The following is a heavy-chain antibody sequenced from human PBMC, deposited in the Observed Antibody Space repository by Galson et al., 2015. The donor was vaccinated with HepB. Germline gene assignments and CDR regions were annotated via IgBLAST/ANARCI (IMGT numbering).Heavy chain of an antibody. Sequence: SVKVSCKASGYTFTSYDINWVRQATGQGLGWMGWMNPNSGNTGYAQKFQGRVTMTRNTSISTAYMELSSLRSEDTAVYYCARDGVHGDYYYYGMDVWGQGTTVTVSS. D-gene: IGHD4-17*01. J-gene: IGHJ6*02. V-gene: IGHV1-8*01. CDR1: GYTFTSYD. CDR2: MNPNSGNT. CDR3: ARDGVHGDYYYYGMDV.